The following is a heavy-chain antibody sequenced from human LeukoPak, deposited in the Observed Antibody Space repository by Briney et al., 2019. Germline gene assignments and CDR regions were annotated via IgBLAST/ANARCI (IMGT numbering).Heavy chain of an antibody. CDR2: IYHSGST. Sequence: SETLSLTCAVSGGSISSGGYSWSWIRQPPGKGLEWIGYIYHSGSTYYNPSLKSRVTISVDRSKNQFSLKLSSVTAADTAVYYCAIESATGHWFDPWGQGTLVTVSS. D-gene: IGHD2-15*01. V-gene: IGHV4-30-2*01. CDR1: GGSISSGGYS. J-gene: IGHJ5*02. CDR3: AIESATGHWFDP.